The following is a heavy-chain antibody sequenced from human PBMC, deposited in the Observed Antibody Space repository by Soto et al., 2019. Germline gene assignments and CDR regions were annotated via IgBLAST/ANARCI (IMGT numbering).Heavy chain of an antibody. V-gene: IGHV1-69*01. Sequence: QVQLVQPGAEVKKPGSSVKVSCKAAGGTFSSYAISWVRQAPGQGLEWTGGIIPIFGTASYAPKFKGRVTITADEAMSKAYMDLSSLRSEDTAVYYCARGRRERSSRTWFDPWGQGTLFPVSS. CDR1: GGTFSSYA. J-gene: IGHJ5*02. CDR2: IIPIFGTA. CDR3: ARGRRERSSRTWFDP. D-gene: IGHD6-19*01.